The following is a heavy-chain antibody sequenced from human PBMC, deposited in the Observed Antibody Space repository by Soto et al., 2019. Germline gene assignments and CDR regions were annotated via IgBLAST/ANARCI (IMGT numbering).Heavy chain of an antibody. J-gene: IGHJ4*02. CDR3: ANMGVVVAATHARRY. D-gene: IGHD2-15*01. Sequence: PGGSLRLSCAASGFTFSSYAMSWVHQAPGKGLEWVSAISGSSGSTYYADSVKGRFTISRDNSKNTLYLQMNSLRAEDTAVYYCANMGVVVAATHARRYWGQGTLVTVSS. CDR2: ISGSSGST. V-gene: IGHV3-23*01. CDR1: GFTFSSYA.